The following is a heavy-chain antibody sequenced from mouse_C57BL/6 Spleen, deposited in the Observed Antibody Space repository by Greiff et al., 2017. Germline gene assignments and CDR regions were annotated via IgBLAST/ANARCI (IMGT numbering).Heavy chain of an antibody. D-gene: IGHD2-1*01. CDR1: GFNIKDYY. Sequence: EVQLQQSGAELVKPGASVKLSCTASGFNIKDYYMHWVKQRTEQGLEWIGRIDPEDGETKYAPKFPGKATITADTSSNTAYLQLSSLTSEDTAVYYCAVYGNYFDYWGQGTTLTVSS. J-gene: IGHJ2*01. CDR2: IDPEDGET. CDR3: AVYGNYFDY. V-gene: IGHV14-2*01.